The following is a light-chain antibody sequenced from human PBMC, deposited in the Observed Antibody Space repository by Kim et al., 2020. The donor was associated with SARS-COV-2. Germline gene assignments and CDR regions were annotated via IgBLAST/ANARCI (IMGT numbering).Light chain of an antibody. CDR2: LCT. CDR3: MQALQTPIT. CDR1: HRLLQSNWYNY. V-gene: IGKV2-28*01. Sequence: CRSRHRLLQSNWYNYFDWYLKMPGQSPQHLKYLCTKRAYEAPDRFSGSGAGTDFTQKMSRREAEAAGVCYCMQALQTPITFGGGTKMDIK. J-gene: IGKJ4*01.